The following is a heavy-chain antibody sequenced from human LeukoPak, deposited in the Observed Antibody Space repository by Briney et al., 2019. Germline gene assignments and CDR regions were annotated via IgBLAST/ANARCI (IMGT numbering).Heavy chain of an antibody. Sequence: PSETRSLTCIVSGGSISSSSHYWAWIREAPGKGFEWIGSIFYTGSTYYNPSLRSRVSMGTSKKQFSLRLSSVTAADTAVHYCAAGEPQLVNRWFDPWGQGTLVTVSS. CDR3: AAGEPQLVNRWFDP. V-gene: IGHV4-39*07. J-gene: IGHJ5*02. CDR1: GGSISSSSHY. CDR2: IFYTGST. D-gene: IGHD6-13*01.